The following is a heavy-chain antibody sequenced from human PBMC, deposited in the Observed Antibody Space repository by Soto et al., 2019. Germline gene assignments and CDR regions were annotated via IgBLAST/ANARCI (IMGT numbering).Heavy chain of an antibody. V-gene: IGHV1-24*01. D-gene: IGHD2-15*01. Sequence: ASVKVSYKVSGYTLTELSMHWVRQAPGKGLEWMGGFDPEDGETIYAQKFQGRVTMTEDTSTDTAYMELSSLRSEDTDVYYFATFDYPTDRGGRNNWFDPWGQGTLVTVYS. CDR2: FDPEDGET. J-gene: IGHJ5*02. CDR1: GYTLTELS. CDR3: ATFDYPTDRGGRNNWFDP.